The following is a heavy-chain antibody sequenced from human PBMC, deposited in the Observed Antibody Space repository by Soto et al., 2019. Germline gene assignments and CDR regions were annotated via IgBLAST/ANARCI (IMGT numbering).Heavy chain of an antibody. CDR2: ISYDGSNK. Sequence: QVQLVESGGGVVQPGRSLRLSCAASGFTFSSYAMHWVRQAPGKGLEWVAVISYDGSNKYYADSVKGRFTISRDNSKNTLYLQMNSLRAEDTAVYYCARDRSDYYDSSGYLIYWGQGTLVTVSS. D-gene: IGHD3-22*01. CDR3: ARDRSDYYDSSGYLIY. J-gene: IGHJ4*02. CDR1: GFTFSSYA. V-gene: IGHV3-30-3*01.